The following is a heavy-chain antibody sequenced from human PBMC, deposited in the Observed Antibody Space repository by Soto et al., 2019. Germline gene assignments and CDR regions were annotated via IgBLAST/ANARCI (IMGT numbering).Heavy chain of an antibody. V-gene: IGHV3-23*01. CDR1: GFTFSSYA. CDR3: VAYCGGECDSGFDP. CDR2: ISGSGGST. J-gene: IGHJ5*02. Sequence: EVQLLESGGGLVQPGGSLRLSCAASGFTFSSYAMSWVRQAPGKGLEWVSAISGSGGSTYYADSVKGRFTISRDNYKNTLYLQMNRLRAEDTAVYYCVAYCGGECDSGFDPWGQGTLVTVSS. D-gene: IGHD2-21*01.